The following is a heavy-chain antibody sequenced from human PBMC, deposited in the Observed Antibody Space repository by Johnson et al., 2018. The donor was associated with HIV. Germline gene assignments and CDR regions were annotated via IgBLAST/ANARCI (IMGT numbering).Heavy chain of an antibody. D-gene: IGHD3-10*01. J-gene: IGHJ3*02. V-gene: IGHV3-30*18. CDR1: GFTFSSYG. Sequence: QVQLVESGGGVVQPGRSLRLSCAASGFTFSSYGMHWVRQAPGKGLEWVAVISYDGSNKYYVDSVKGRFTISRDNSKHTVHLQMNSLRAEDTAVYYCAKEGITMEVDIWGQGTMVTVSS. CDR3: AKEGITMEVDI. CDR2: ISYDGSNK.